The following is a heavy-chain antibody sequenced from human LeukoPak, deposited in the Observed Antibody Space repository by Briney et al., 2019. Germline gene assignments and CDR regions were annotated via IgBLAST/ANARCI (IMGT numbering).Heavy chain of an antibody. J-gene: IGHJ4*02. CDR3: ARDLGRNYYDSSKFDY. D-gene: IGHD3-22*01. CDR2: TIPILGIA. CDR1: GGTFSSYT. Sequence: RASVKVSCKASGGTFSSYTISWVRQAPGQGLEWMGRTIPILGIANYAQKFQGRVTITADKSTSTAYMELSSLRSEDTAVYYCARDLGRNYYDSSKFDYWGQGTLVTVSS. V-gene: IGHV1-69*04.